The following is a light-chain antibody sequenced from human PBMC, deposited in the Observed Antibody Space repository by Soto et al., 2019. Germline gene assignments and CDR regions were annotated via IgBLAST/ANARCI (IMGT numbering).Light chain of an antibody. CDR1: RSDIGSYNF. J-gene: IGLJ1*01. CDR3: ISYTGSSTSYV. Sequence: HSITISCSGTRSDIGSYNFVAWYQQFPGKTPKILIYGVSNRPSGVSSRFSGSKSGNTASLTISGLQAEDEADYYCISYTGSSTSYVFGSGTQVTVL. V-gene: IGLV2-14*01. CDR2: GVS.